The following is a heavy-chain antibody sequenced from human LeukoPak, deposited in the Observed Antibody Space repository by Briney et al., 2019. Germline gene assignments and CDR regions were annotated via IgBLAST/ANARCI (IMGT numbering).Heavy chain of an antibody. Sequence: PSETLSLTCAVYGGSFSGYYWSWIRQPPGKGLEWIGEINHSGSTNYNPSLESRVTISLDTSRNQFSLKLNSVTAADTAVYYCAKSNGYGLVEIWGQGTMVTVSS. D-gene: IGHD3-10*01. CDR1: GGSFSGYY. CDR2: INHSGST. V-gene: IGHV4-34*01. CDR3: AKSNGYGLVEI. J-gene: IGHJ3*02.